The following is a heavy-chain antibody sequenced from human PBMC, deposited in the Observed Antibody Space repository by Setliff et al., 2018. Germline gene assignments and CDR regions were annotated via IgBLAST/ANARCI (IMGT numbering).Heavy chain of an antibody. Sequence: ASVKVSCKASGYTLTGYYIHWVRQAPGQGLEWMGWINPNSGGTNYAQKFQGRVTMTRDTSISAAYMELITLRSDDTAVYYCATGGSSIAARGGMDYGGQGTLVTVSS. J-gene: IGHJ4*02. CDR3: ATGGSSIAARGGMDY. D-gene: IGHD6-6*01. CDR1: GYTLTGYY. V-gene: IGHV1-2*02. CDR2: INPNSGGT.